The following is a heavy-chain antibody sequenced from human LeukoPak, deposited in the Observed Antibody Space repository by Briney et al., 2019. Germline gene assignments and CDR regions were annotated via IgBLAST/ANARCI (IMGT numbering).Heavy chain of an antibody. J-gene: IGHJ4*02. CDR1: GFTFSSYA. CDR2: ISYDGSNK. V-gene: IGHV3-30*04. D-gene: IGHD2-2*01. Sequence: GGSLRLSCAASGFTFSSYAMHWVRQAPGKGLEWVAVISYDGSNKYYADSVKGRFTISRDNSKNTLYLQMNSLRAEDTAVYYCARDWAAAQYYFDYWGQGTLVTVSS. CDR3: ARDWAAAQYYFDY.